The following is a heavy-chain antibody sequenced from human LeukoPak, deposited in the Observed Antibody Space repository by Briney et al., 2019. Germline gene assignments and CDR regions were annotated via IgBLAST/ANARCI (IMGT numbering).Heavy chain of an antibody. J-gene: IGHJ6*03. CDR1: GYTFTSYD. CDR3: ARARRGYYYDSSGYYPHYYYYYMDV. V-gene: IGHV1-8*03. D-gene: IGHD3-22*01. Sequence: ASVKVSCKASGYTFTSYDINWVRQATGQGLEWMGWMNPNSGNTGYAQKFQGRVTITRNTSISTAYMELSSLRSEDTAVYYCARARRGYYYDSSGYYPHYYYYYMDVWGKGTTVTISS. CDR2: MNPNSGNT.